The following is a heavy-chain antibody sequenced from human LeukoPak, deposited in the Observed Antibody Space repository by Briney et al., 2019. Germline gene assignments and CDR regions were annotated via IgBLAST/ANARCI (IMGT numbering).Heavy chain of an antibody. D-gene: IGHD3-22*01. CDR2: IIDSGGST. CDR1: GFTFSSYA. Sequence: PGGSLRLSCAASGFTFSSYAMSWVRQAPGKGLEWVSGIIDSGGSTYYADSVKGRFTISRDNAKNTLNLQMNSLRAEDTAVYYCARDTYDSSGYYYGPFDYWGQGTLVTVSS. V-gene: IGHV3-23*01. CDR3: ARDTYDSSGYYYGPFDY. J-gene: IGHJ4*02.